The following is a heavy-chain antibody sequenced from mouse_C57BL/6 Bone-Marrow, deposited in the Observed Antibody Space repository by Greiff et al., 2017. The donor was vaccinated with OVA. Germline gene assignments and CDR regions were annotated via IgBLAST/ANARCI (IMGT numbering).Heavy chain of an antibody. Sequence: VQLQQSVAELVRPGASVKLSCTASGFNIKNTYMHWVKQRPEQGLEWIGRIDPANGNTKYAPKFQGKATITAATSSNTAYLQLSSLTSEDTAIYYCARSEGYYGSRFWYFDVWGTGTTVTVSS. CDR1: GFNIKNTY. V-gene: IGHV14-3*01. J-gene: IGHJ1*03. CDR3: ARSEGYYGSRFWYFDV. D-gene: IGHD1-1*01. CDR2: IDPANGNT.